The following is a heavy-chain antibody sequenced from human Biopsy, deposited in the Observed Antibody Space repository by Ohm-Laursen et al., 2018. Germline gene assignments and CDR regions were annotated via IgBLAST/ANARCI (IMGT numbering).Heavy chain of an antibody. J-gene: IGHJ6*02. D-gene: IGHD3-9*01. CDR3: ARVPAYPSIDGYYGLDL. CDR2: INPNSGNA. CDR1: GYTFAGYY. V-gene: IGHV1-2*02. Sequence: ATVKISCKPSGYTFAGYYLHWGRQAPGHGLEWMGWINPNSGNANYAQSFQGRLTVTRDTSISTAYMELTSLTFDDTAIYYCARVPAYPSIDGYYGLDLWGQGTTVIVSS.